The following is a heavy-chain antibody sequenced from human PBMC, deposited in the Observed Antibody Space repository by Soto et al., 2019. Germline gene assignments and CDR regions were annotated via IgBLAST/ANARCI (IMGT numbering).Heavy chain of an antibody. Sequence: QVQLQQWGAGLLKPSETLSLTCAVYGGSFSGYYWSWIRQPPGKGLEWIGEINHSGSTNYNPSLKSRVTQSVDTSKNQFSLKLSSVTAADTAVYYCARGPEYYDYVWGSYRRPQIDYCGQGTLVTVSS. CDR1: GGSFSGYY. J-gene: IGHJ4*02. V-gene: IGHV4-34*01. D-gene: IGHD3-16*02. CDR2: INHSGST. CDR3: ARGPEYYDYVWGSYRRPQIDY.